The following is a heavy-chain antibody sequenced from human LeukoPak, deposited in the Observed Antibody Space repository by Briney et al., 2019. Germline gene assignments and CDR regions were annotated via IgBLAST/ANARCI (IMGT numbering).Heavy chain of an antibody. J-gene: IGHJ5*02. V-gene: IGHV4-59*08. CDR1: GGSITHYY. D-gene: IGHD3-10*01. CDR3: ARVNYRSGSHSSWFDP. CDR2: ISDSGSP. Sequence: SETLSLTCTVSGGSITHYYWSWIRQPPGKGLEWIGYISDSGSPNYNPSLKSRVTISVDTSKNQFSLKLPSVTAADTAVYYCARVNYRSGSHSSWFDPWGQGTLVTVSS.